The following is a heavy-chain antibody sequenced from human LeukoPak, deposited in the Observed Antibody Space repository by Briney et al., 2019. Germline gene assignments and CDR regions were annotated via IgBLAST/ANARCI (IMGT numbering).Heavy chain of an antibody. J-gene: IGHJ5*02. D-gene: IGHD3-10*01. Sequence: PSGTLSLTCAVSGGSISSSNWWSWVRQPPGKGLEWIGEIYHSGSTNYNPSLKSRVTISVDKSKNQFSLKLSSVTAADTAVYYCARSKKRITMVRGVRGLNWFDPWGQGTLVTVSS. CDR2: IYHSGST. CDR1: GGSISSSNW. V-gene: IGHV4-4*02. CDR3: ARSKKRITMVRGVRGLNWFDP.